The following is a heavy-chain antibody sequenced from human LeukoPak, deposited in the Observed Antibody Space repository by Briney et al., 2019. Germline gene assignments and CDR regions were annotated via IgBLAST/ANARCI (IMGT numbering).Heavy chain of an antibody. CDR3: ATLYLTSMVRGVVRDY. CDR2: IYYSGST. J-gene: IGHJ4*02. D-gene: IGHD3-10*01. CDR1: GGAISGGGYY. V-gene: IGHV4-31*03. Sequence: SEILSLTCTVSGGAISGGGYYWGWSRQHPGKGLEWIGYIYYSGSTYYNPSLKSRVTISVDTSKNQFSLKLSSVTAADTAVYYCATLYLTSMVRGVVRDYWGQGTLVTVSS.